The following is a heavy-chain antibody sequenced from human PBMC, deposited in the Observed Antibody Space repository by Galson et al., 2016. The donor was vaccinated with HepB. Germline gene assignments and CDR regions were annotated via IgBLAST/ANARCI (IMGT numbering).Heavy chain of an antibody. CDR1: GSTFSTYG. CDR3: AKNSLRVIVGAADY. D-gene: IGHD1-26*01. Sequence: SLRLSCAASGSTFSTYGMHWVRQGPGKGLEWVSVISYDGSHKYYADSVKGRFAISRDISKNTLYLQMNSLRAEDTAVYYCAKNSLRVIVGAADYWGQGTLVTVSS. CDR2: ISYDGSHK. V-gene: IGHV3-30-3*02. J-gene: IGHJ4*02.